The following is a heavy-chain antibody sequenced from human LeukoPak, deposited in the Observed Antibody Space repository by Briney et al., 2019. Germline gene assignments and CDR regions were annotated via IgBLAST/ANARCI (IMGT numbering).Heavy chain of an antibody. Sequence: GGSLRLSCAASGFTFSSYAMSWVRQAPGKGLEWVSAISGSGGSTYYADSVKGRFTISRDNSKNTLYLQMNSLRAEDTAVYYCASYSYGFYNYMDVWGKGTTVTISS. V-gene: IGHV3-23*01. J-gene: IGHJ6*03. CDR1: GFTFSSYA. CDR3: ASYSYGFYNYMDV. CDR2: ISGSGGST. D-gene: IGHD5-18*01.